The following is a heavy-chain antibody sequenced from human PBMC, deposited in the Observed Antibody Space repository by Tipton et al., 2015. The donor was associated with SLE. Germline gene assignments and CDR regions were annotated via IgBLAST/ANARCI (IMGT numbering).Heavy chain of an antibody. CDR1: DGSIISCDYY. V-gene: IGHV4-31*03. CDR3: ARHLGASFDF. J-gene: IGHJ4*02. Sequence: TLSLTCSVSDGSIISCDYYWSWIRQSPGKALEWIGYIHDSGDTFSNPTLRSRSAISVDTSQNQFSLRLTSVTAADTAVYYCARHLGASFDFWGQGIGVTVSS. CDR2: IHDSGDT.